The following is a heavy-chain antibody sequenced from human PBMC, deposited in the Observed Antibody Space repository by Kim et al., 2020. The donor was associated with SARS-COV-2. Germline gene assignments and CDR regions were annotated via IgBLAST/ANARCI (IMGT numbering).Heavy chain of an antibody. V-gene: IGHV1-2*06. D-gene: IGHD3-22*01. CDR3: ARKGGSQYYDSSGPLGAFDI. CDR2: INPNSGGT. Sequence: ASVKVSCKASGYTFTGYYMHWVRQAPGQGLEWMGRINPNSGGTNYAQKFQGRVTMTRDTSISTAYMELSRLRSDDTAVYYCARKGGSQYYDSSGPLGAFDIWGQGTMVTVSS. CDR1: GYTFTGYY. J-gene: IGHJ3*02.